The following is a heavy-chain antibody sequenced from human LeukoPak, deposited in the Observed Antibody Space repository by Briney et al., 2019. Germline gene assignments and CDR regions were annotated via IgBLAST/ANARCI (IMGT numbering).Heavy chain of an antibody. V-gene: IGHV4-4*07. D-gene: IGHD4-17*01. Sequence: SETLSLTCTVSGGSISSYFWSWIRQPAGKGLEWIGRIYTSGSTNYSPSLKSRVTMSVDTSKNQFSLKLSSVTAADTAVYYCARGGQEIYGDYVHDYWGQGTLVTVSS. J-gene: IGHJ4*02. CDR2: IYTSGST. CDR3: ARGGQEIYGDYVHDY. CDR1: GGSISSYF.